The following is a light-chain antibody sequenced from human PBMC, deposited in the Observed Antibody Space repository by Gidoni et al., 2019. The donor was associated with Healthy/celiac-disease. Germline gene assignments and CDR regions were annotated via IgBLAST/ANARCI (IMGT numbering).Light chain of an antibody. J-gene: IGKJ2*03. Sequence: DIQMTQSPSTLSASVGDRVTITCRASQSISSWLAWYQQKQGKAPMLLIYKASSLESGVPSRFSGSRSGTEFTLTISSLQHDDFATYYCQQYNSYSPYSFGQGTKLEIK. CDR1: QSISSW. V-gene: IGKV1-5*03. CDR3: QQYNSYSPYS. CDR2: KAS.